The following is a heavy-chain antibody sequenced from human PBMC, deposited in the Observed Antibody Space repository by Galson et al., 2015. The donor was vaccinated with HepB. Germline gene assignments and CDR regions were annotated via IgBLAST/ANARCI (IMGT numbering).Heavy chain of an antibody. CDR2: FDPEDGEP. CDR3: ATGPPEVDTSYEPAFDI. Sequence: SVKVSCKVSGYTLTELSMHWVRQAPGKGLEWMGGFDPEDGEPIYAHKFQGRVTMTEDTSTDTAYMEVSSLRSEDTAVYYCATGPPEVDTSYEPAFDIWGQGTMVTVSS. CDR1: GYTLTELS. J-gene: IGHJ3*02. V-gene: IGHV1-24*01. D-gene: IGHD2/OR15-2a*01.